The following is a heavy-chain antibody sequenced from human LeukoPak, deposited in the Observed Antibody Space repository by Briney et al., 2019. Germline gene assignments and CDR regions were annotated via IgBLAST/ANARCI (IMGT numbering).Heavy chain of an antibody. V-gene: IGHV3-74*01. CDR2: IKSDGTIT. D-gene: IGHD6-6*01. Sequence: PGGSLRLSCAASGFTFSSNWMHWVRHAPRKALVWVSRIKSDGTITSYADSVKGRFTISRDNAKNTLYLQMNSLRAEDTAVYYCARGTLIIAALIDYWGQGTLVTVSS. CDR1: GFTFSSNW. CDR3: ARGTLIIAALIDY. J-gene: IGHJ4*02.